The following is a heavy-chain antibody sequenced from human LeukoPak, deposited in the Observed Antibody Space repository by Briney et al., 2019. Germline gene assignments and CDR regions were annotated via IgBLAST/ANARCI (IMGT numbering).Heavy chain of an antibody. J-gene: IGHJ4*02. Sequence: PGGSLRLSCAASGFTFNSYSMNWIRQAPGKGLEWVSSITSSSRYLKYSDSVKGRFTISRDNARSSLYLQMNSLRAEDTAVYYCARDSLFYYFDYWGQGTLVTVSS. V-gene: IGHV3-21*01. CDR2: ITSSSRYL. CDR3: ARDSLFYYFDY. CDR1: GFTFNSYS.